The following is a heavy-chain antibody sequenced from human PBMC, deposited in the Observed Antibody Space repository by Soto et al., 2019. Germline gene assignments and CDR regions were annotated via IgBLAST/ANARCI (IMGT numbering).Heavy chain of an antibody. J-gene: IGHJ6*02. CDR3: ARARASSSSYYYGMDV. D-gene: IGHD6-6*01. Sequence: QVQLVQSGAEVKKPGASVKVSCKASGYTFTGYYMHWVRQAPGQGLAWMGWINPNSGGTNYAQKFKGRVTMTRDTSISTAYMELSRLRSDDTAVYYCARARASSSSYYYGMDVWGQGTTVTVSS. CDR2: INPNSGGT. V-gene: IGHV1-2*02. CDR1: GYTFTGYY.